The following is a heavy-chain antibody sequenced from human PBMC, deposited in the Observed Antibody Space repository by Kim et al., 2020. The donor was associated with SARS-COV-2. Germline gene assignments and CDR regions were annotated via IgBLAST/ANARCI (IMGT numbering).Heavy chain of an antibody. J-gene: IGHJ5*02. CDR2: INPNSGGT. CDR3: ARDRGLYGANRPLWFDP. V-gene: IGHV1-2*02. D-gene: IGHD4-17*01. CDR1: GYTFTGYY. Sequence: ASVKVSCKASGYTFTGYYMHWVRQAPGQGLEWMGWINPNSGGTNYAQKFQGRVTMTRDTSISTAYMELSRLRSDDTAVYYCARDRGLYGANRPLWFDPWGQGTLVTVSS.